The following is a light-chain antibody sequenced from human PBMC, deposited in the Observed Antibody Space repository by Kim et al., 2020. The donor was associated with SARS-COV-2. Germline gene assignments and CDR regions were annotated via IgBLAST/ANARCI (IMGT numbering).Light chain of an antibody. V-gene: IGKV2-30*01. J-gene: IGKJ3*01. CDR3: MQSTHLPFT. Sequence: PASSSCMSSHTLLNSDVNIYLDWFQQRPGQPPRRLIYEVSNRDSGVPDRFSGSGSGTDFTLKISRVEAEDLGIYYCMQSTHLPFTFGHGTKVDIK. CDR1: HTLLNSDVNIY. CDR2: EVS.